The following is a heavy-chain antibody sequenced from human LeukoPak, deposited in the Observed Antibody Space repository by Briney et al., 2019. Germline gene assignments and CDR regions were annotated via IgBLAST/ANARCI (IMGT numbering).Heavy chain of an antibody. CDR1: GDNVSSNGVA. CDR3: AREHPRGEVDDFDY. J-gene: IGHJ4*02. Sequence: SQTLSLTCVISGDNVSSNGVAWNWIRQSPSRGLEWLGRTYYRSKWNFDYAVSLKSRVTITPDTSKNQFSLKLTSVTAADTAVYYCAREHPRGEVDDFDYWGQGTLVTVSS. V-gene: IGHV6-1*01. CDR2: TYYRSKWNF. D-gene: IGHD3-16*01.